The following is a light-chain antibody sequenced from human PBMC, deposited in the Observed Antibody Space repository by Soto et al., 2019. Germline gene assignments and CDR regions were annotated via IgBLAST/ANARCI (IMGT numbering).Light chain of an antibody. CDR1: SSDVGSYNL. Sequence: QSVLTQPASVSGSPGQSITISCTGTSSDVGSYNLVSWYQQHPGKVPKLMIYEVTKRPSGVSNRFSGSKSGNTASLTISGLQAEDEVDYYCCAYAGSSTFVIFGGGTKLTVL. J-gene: IGLJ2*01. CDR3: CAYAGSSTFVI. V-gene: IGLV2-23*02. CDR2: EVT.